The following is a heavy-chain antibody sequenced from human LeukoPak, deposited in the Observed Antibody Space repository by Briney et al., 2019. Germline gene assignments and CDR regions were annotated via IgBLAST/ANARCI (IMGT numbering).Heavy chain of an antibody. J-gene: IGHJ4*02. Sequence: GGSLRLSCAASGFIFRSYAMSWVRQAPGKGLEWVSAISGSGTNTYYEDSVKGRFTISRDNSKNTLDLQMNSLRADDTAVYYCAKANGAIFGVAGYFDYWGQGTLVTVSS. CDR3: AKANGAIFGVAGYFDY. V-gene: IGHV3-23*01. D-gene: IGHD3-3*02. CDR1: GFIFRSYA. CDR2: ISGSGTNT.